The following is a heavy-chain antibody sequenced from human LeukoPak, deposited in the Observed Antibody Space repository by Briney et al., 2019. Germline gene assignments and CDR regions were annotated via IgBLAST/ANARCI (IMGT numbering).Heavy chain of an antibody. V-gene: IGHV1-69*05. J-gene: IGHJ3*02. CDR3: ARGGSSGWYTHI. Sequence: SVKVSCKASGGTFSSYAISWVRQAPGQGLEWMGRIIPIFGTANYAQKFQGRVTITTDESTSTAYMELSSLRSEDTAVYYCARGGSSGWYTHIWGQGTMVTVSS. D-gene: IGHD6-19*01. CDR2: IIPIFGTA. CDR1: GGTFSSYA.